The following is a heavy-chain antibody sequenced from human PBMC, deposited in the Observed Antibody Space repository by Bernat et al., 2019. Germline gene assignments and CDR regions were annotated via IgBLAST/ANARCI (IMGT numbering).Heavy chain of an antibody. J-gene: IGHJ3*02. D-gene: IGHD2/OR15-2a*01. CDR3: VKDEYNLGHDAFDI. CDR2: ISSSGDNS. V-gene: IGHV3-64D*06. CDR1: GFTFDDFA. Sequence: EVQLVESGGGLVQPGGPLRSSCSAPGFTFDDFAFHWVRQAPGTGLQYVSGISSSGDNSSYADSVKGRFTISRDNSRNTLYLEMSSLRTEDTAVYFCVKDEYNLGHDAFDIWGQGTMVTVSS.